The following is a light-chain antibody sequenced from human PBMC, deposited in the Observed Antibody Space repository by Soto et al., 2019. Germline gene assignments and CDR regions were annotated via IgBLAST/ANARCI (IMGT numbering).Light chain of an antibody. CDR1: QTISSW. J-gene: IGKJ4*02. Sequence: DIQMTQSPSTLSGSVGDRVTITCRASQTISSWLAWYQQKPGKAPKLLIYKASTLKSGVPSRFSGSGSGTEFTLTISGLQPDDFATYYCQHYNSYSEAFGGGTKVDIK. CDR3: QHYNSYSEA. V-gene: IGKV1-5*03. CDR2: KAS.